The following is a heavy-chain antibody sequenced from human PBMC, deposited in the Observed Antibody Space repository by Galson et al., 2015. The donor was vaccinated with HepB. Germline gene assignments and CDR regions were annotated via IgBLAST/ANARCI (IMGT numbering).Heavy chain of an antibody. CDR1: GFTFTSHS. CDR3: AKESSAFYFFDY. J-gene: IGHJ4*02. CDR2: IAAGGVTK. Sequence: LRLSCAASGFTFTSHSMAWVRQAPGKGLEWVSTIAAGGVTKLYADSVKGRFTISRDNSENTLYLQVDSLRAADTAVYYCAKESSAFYFFDYWGQGTLVTVSS. D-gene: IGHD6-19*01. V-gene: IGHV3-23*01.